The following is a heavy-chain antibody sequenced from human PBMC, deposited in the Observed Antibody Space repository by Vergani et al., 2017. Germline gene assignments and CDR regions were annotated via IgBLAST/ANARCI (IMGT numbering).Heavy chain of an antibody. Sequence: EVQLVQSGAEVKKPGESLKISCKGSGYSFTSYWIGWVRQMPGKGLVWMGIIYPGDSDTRYSPSFQGQVTISADKSISTAYLQWSSLKASDTAMYYCARHGTYYDILTGRQFDPWGRGTLVTVSS. CDR1: GYSFTSYW. CDR3: ARHGTYYDILTGRQFDP. V-gene: IGHV5-51*01. CDR2: IYPGDSDT. J-gene: IGHJ5*02. D-gene: IGHD3-9*01.